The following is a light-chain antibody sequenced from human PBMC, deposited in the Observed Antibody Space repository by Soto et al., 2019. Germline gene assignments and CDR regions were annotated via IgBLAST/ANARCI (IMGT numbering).Light chain of an antibody. J-gene: IGLJ1*01. Sequence: VLTPPPPVSWGPRQRGTPPPPGGSPKHGAIYGVHWYQQLPGTAPKLLIYVNTNRPSGVPDRFSASKSGTSASLAITGLQAEDEADYYCQSYDDSLSAFVFGTGTKVTVL. CDR3: QSYDDSLSAFV. CDR1: SPKHGAIYG. V-gene: IGLV1-40*01. CDR2: VNT.